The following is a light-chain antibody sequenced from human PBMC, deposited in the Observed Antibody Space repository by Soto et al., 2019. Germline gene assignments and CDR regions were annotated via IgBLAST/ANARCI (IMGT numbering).Light chain of an antibody. V-gene: IGKV1-39*01. CDR1: QSISSY. CDR2: AAS. J-gene: IGKJ2*01. CDR3: QQSYRTPYP. Sequence: DIQMTQSPSSLSASVGDRVTITCRANQSISSYLNWYQQKPGKAPKLLIYAASTLQRGVSSRFSGSGSGTDFTLTIRSLQLDDFATYYCQQSYRTPYPFGQGTKV.